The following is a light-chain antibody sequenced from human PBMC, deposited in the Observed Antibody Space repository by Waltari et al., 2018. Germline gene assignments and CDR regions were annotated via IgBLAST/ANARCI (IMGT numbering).Light chain of an antibody. J-gene: IGKJ1*01. CDR3: RNHERLPAM. Sequence: EIVLTQSPGTLSLSPGGRATLPCRASQSISRYLAWYQQKPGQAPRLLIYAASSRATGIAERVSGGGAGTDFSLTIIRLEPEDVAGYYCRNHERLPAMFGQGTKVEIK. V-gene: IGKV3-20*01. CDR2: AAS. CDR1: QSISRY.